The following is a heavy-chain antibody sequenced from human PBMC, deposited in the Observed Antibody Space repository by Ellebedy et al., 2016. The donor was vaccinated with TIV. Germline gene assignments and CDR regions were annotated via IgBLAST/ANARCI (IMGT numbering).Heavy chain of an antibody. CDR1: GDSVSSNSAA. V-gene: IGHV6-1*01. Sequence: SQTLSLTCAIPGDSVSSNSAAWNWIRQSPSRGLEWPGRTYYRSKWYNDYAVSVKSRITINPDTSKNQFSLQLNSVTAEDTAVYYCAREGDTSMGRFDYWGQGTLATVSS. CDR3: AREGDTSMGRFDY. J-gene: IGHJ4*02. D-gene: IGHD5-18*01. CDR2: TYYRSKWYN.